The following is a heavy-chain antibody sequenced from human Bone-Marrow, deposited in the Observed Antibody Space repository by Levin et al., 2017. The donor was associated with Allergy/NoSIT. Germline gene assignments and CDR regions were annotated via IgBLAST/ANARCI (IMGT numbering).Heavy chain of an antibody. J-gene: IGHJ5*02. CDR3: AKERGAKNWFDP. V-gene: IGHV4-59*12. CDR1: GDSISNFY. CDR2: IYYTGRT. Sequence: PGGSLRLSCTISGDSISNFYWSWLRQPPGKGLEWIGYIYYTGRTNYNPSLKSRVTMSVDTSKNQFSLELSSVTAADTAVYYCAKERGAKNWFDPWGQGALVTVSS. D-gene: IGHD4/OR15-4a*01.